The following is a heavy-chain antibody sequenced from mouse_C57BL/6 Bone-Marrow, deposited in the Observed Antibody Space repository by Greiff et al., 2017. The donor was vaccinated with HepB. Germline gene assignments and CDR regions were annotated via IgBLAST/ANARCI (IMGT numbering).Heavy chain of an antibody. J-gene: IGHJ4*01. V-gene: IGHV1-64*01. CDR3: ARDGVTTVVAGNAMDY. Sequence: QVQLQQPGAELVKPGASVKLSCKASGYTFTSYWMHWVKQRPGQGLEWIGMIHPNSGSTNYNEKFKSKATLTVDKSSSTAYMQLSSLTSEDSAVYYCARDGVTTVVAGNAMDYWGQGTSVTVSS. CDR1: GYTFTSYW. D-gene: IGHD1-1*01. CDR2: IHPNSGST.